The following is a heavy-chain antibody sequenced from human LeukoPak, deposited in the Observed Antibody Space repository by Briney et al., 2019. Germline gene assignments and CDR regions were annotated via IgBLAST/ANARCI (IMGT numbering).Heavy chain of an antibody. CDR1: GGSISSSSYY. CDR3: AREWGYDSSGYYRRETRYFQH. J-gene: IGHJ1*01. V-gene: IGHV4-39*07. D-gene: IGHD3-22*01. CDR2: IYYSGSI. Sequence: SETLSLTCTVSGGSISSSSYYGGWIRQPPGKGLEWIGSIYYSGSIYYNPSRKSRVTISVDTSKNQFSLKLSSVAAADTAVYYCAREWGYDSSGYYRRETRYFQHWGQGTLVTVSS.